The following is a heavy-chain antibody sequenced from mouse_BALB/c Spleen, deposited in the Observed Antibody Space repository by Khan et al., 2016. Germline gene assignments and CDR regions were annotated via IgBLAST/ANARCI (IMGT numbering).Heavy chain of an antibody. CDR3: VRDYDYDGDWYFDV. CDR2: MNTYTGEP. CDR1: GYTFTNYG. D-gene: IGHD2-4*01. V-gene: IGHV9-3-1*01. Sequence: QIQLVQSGPELKKPGETVKISCKASGYTFTNYGMNWVKQAPGEGLKWMGWMNTYTGEPTYADDFKGRFAFSLKTSARTAYLQINNLKNEDTATYYCVRDYDYDGDWYFDVWGAGTTVTVSS. J-gene: IGHJ1*01.